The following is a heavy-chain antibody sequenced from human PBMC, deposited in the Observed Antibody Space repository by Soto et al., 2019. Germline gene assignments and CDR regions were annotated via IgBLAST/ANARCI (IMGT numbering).Heavy chain of an antibody. CDR3: ARERTGCSSTSCYLSYYYGMDV. Sequence: PSETLSLTCAVYGGSFSCYYWSWIRQPPGKGLEWIGEINHSGSTNYNPSLKSRVTISVDTSKNQFSLKLSSVTAADTAVYYCARERTGCSSTSCYLSYYYGMDVWGQGTTVTVSS. J-gene: IGHJ6*02. CDR1: GGSFSCYY. V-gene: IGHV4-34*01. CDR2: INHSGST. D-gene: IGHD2-2*01.